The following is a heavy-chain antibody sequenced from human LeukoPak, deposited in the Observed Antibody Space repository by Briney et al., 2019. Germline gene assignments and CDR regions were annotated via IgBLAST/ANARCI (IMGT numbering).Heavy chain of an antibody. D-gene: IGHD3-10*01. J-gene: IGHJ3*02. CDR2: IYSGGST. V-gene: IGHV3-53*01. Sequence: PGGSLRLSCAASGFTVSSNYMSWVRQAPGKGLEWVSVIYSGGSTYYADSVKGRFTISRDNSKNTLYLQMDSLRAEDTAVYYCARDPFMGAFDIWGQGTMVTVSS. CDR1: GFTVSSNY. CDR3: ARDPFMGAFDI.